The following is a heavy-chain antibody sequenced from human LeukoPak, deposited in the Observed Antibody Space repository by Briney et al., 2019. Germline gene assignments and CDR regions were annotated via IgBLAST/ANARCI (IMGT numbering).Heavy chain of an antibody. CDR2: ISAYNGNT. CDR1: GYTFTSYG. V-gene: IGHV1-18*01. D-gene: IGHD6-6*01. CDR3: APLNPGYITSSVDY. Sequence: ASVKVSCKASGYTFTSYGISWVRQAPGQGLEWMGWISAYNGNTNYAQKLQGRVTMTTDTSTSTAYMELRSLRSDDTAVYYCAPLNPGYITSSVDYWGQGTLVTVSS. J-gene: IGHJ4*02.